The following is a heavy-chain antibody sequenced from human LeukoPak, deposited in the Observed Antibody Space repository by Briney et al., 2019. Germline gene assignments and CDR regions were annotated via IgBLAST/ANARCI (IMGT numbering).Heavy chain of an antibody. V-gene: IGHV4-34*01. D-gene: IGHD2-15*01. CDR3: ARAGYCSGGSCLYYFDY. CDR2: INHSGST. CDR1: GGSFSGYY. Sequence: KPSETLSLTCAVYGGSFSGYYWSWIRQPPGKGLEWIGEINHSGSTNYNPSLKGRVPISVDTSKNQFSLKLSSVTAADTAVYYCARAGYCSGGSCLYYFDYWGQGTLVTVSS. J-gene: IGHJ4*02.